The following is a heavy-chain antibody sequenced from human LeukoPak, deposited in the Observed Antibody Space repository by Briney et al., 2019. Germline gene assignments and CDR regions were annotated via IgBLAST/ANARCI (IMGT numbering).Heavy chain of an antibody. CDR3: ASSATSSDYYGMDV. CDR2: IIPIFGTA. CDR1: GGTFSSYA. D-gene: IGHD4-17*01. V-gene: IGHV1-69*13. Sequence: SVKVSCKASGGTFSSYAISWVRQAPGQGLEWMGGIIPIFGTANYAQKFQGRVTITADGSTSTAYMELSSLRSEDTAVYYCASSATSSDYYGMDVWGQGTTVTVSS. J-gene: IGHJ6*02.